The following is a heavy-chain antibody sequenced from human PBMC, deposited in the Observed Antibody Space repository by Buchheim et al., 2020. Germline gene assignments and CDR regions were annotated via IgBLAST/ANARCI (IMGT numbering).Heavy chain of an antibody. V-gene: IGHV3-21*01. D-gene: IGHD5-24*01. Sequence: EVQLVESGGGLVKPGGSLRLSCAVSGFTFSSYSMNWVRQAPGKGLEWVSSISSSSSYIYYADSVKGRFTISRDNAKHSLSLQMNSLRAEDTAVYYCASTRDGYKAPLYYWGQGTL. CDR3: ASTRDGYKAPLYY. J-gene: IGHJ4*02. CDR2: ISSSSSYI. CDR1: GFTFSSYS.